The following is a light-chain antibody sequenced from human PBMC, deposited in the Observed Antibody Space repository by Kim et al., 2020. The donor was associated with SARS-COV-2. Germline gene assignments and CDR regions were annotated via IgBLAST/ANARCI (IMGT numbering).Light chain of an antibody. J-gene: IGLJ3*02. CDR3: QSYDSSLGGSL. V-gene: IGLV1-40*01. Sequence: QSVLTQPPSVSGAPGQRVTISCSVSSSNIGTRFDVNWYQQVPGTAPKLLIYHNDNRPSGVPDRFSGFRSGTSASLAITGLQPEDEADYYCQSYDSSLGGSLFGGGTQLTVL. CDR2: HND. CDR1: SSNIGTRFD.